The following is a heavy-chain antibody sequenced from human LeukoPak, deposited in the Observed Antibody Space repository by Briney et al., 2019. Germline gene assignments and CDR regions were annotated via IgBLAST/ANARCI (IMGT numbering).Heavy chain of an antibody. CDR2: ISTSSSYI. CDR1: GFTFSSYS. V-gene: IGHV3-21*01. CDR3: ARDPEYYYDSSGVRYYYYYMDV. J-gene: IGHJ6*03. Sequence: PGGSLRLSCAAYGFTFSSYSMNWVRQAPGKGLEWVSFISTSSSYIYYADSVKGRFTISRDNAKNSLYLEMNSLRAEDTAVYYCARDPEYYYDSSGVRYYYYYMDVWGKGTTVTVSS. D-gene: IGHD3-22*01.